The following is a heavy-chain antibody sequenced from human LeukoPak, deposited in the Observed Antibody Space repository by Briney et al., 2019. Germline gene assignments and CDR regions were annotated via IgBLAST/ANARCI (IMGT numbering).Heavy chain of an antibody. Sequence: SETLSLTCAISGGSISSSNWWSWVRQPPGKGLEWIGEIYHSGSTNYNPSLKSRVTISVDKSKNQFSLKLSSVTAADTAVYYCARASRDILTGYCAFDIWGQGTMVTVSS. CDR2: IYHSGST. CDR3: ARASRDILTGYCAFDI. CDR1: GGSISSSNW. V-gene: IGHV4-4*02. D-gene: IGHD3-9*01. J-gene: IGHJ3*02.